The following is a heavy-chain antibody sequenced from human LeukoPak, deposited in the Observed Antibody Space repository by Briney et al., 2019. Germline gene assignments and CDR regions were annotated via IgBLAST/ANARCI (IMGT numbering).Heavy chain of an antibody. CDR1: GFTFSSYG. V-gene: IGHV3-30*18. J-gene: IGHJ4*02. D-gene: IGHD2-2*01. CDR3: AKNYQQTQITIFNY. CDR2: ISYDGSNK. Sequence: GGSLRLSCAASGFTFSSYGMHWVRQAPGKGLEWVAVISYDGSNKYYADSVKGRFTISRDNSKNTLYLQMNSLRAEDTAVYYCAKNYQQTQITIFNYGGQGTLVTVSS.